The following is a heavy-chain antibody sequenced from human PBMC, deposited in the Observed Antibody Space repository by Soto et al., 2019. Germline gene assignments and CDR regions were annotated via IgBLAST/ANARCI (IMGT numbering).Heavy chain of an antibody. D-gene: IGHD3-10*01. J-gene: IGHJ6*02. CDR3: ARADYYGSGSHENDYYYYGMDV. Sequence: GASVDVSWNASGYAFTGYYMHWVRQAPGKGLEWVANIKQDGSEKYYVDSVKGRFTISRDNAKNSLYLQMNSLRAEDTAVYYCARADYYGSGSHENDYYYYGMDVWGQGTTVTVSS. V-gene: IGHV3-7*05. CDR2: IKQDGSEK. CDR1: GYAFTGYY.